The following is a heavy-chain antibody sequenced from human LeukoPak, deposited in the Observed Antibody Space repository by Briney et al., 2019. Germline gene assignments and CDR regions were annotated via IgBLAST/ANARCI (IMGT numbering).Heavy chain of an antibody. CDR3: AREDYGSGSTGDNGFDP. D-gene: IGHD3-10*01. CDR2: INPNSGGT. Sequence: GASVKVSCKASGYTFTSYHMHWVRQAPGQGLEWMGWINPNSGGTNYAQKFQGRVTMTRDTSISTAYMELSRLRSDDTAVYYCAREDYGSGSTGDNGFDPWGQGTLVTVSS. CDR1: GYTFTSYH. J-gene: IGHJ5*02. V-gene: IGHV1-2*02.